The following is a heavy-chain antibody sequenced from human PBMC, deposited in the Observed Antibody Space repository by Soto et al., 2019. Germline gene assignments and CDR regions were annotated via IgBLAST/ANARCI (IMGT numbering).Heavy chain of an antibody. D-gene: IGHD3-22*01. J-gene: IGHJ6*02. CDR3: TRTAGYYDSSGYYSGYYYYGMDV. V-gene: IGHV3-49*04. Sequence: GGSLRLSCTASGFTFGDYAMGWVRQAPGKGLEWVGFIRSKAYGGTTEYAASVKGRFTISRDGSKSIAYLQMNSLKTEDTAVFYCTRTAGYYDSSGYYSGYYYYGMDVWGRGTTVTVSS. CDR2: IRSKAYGGTT. CDR1: GFTFGDYA.